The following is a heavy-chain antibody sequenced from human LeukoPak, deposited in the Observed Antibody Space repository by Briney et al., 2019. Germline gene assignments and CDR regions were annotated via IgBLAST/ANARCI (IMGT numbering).Heavy chain of an antibody. CDR1: GYTFTSYY. J-gene: IGHJ4*02. CDR3: ARARITMVRGVIGLGDY. D-gene: IGHD3-10*01. CDR2: INPSGGST. V-gene: IGHV1-46*01. Sequence: ASVKVSCKASGYTFTSYYMHWVRQAPGQGLEWMGIINPSGGSTSYAQKFQGRVTMTRDMSTSTVYMELSSLRSDDTAVYYCARARITMVRGVIGLGDYWGQGTLVTVSS.